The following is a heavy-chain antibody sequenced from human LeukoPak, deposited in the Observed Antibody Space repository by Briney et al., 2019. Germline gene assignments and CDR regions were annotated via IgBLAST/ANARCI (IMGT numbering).Heavy chain of an antibody. J-gene: IGHJ4*02. D-gene: IGHD2-21*02. CDR3: AKPCYSVCGY. Sequence: PGGSLRLSCAASGFTFSSYGMHWVRQAPGKGLEWVTVISYDGSNKYYADSVKGRFTISRDNSKNTLYLQMNSLRAEDTAVYYCAKPCYSVCGYWGQGTLVTVSS. CDR2: ISYDGSNK. CDR1: GFTFSSYG. V-gene: IGHV3-33*08.